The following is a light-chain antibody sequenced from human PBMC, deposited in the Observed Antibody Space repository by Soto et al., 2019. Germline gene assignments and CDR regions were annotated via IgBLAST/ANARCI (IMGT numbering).Light chain of an antibody. CDR1: NIGSKS. V-gene: IGLV1-44*01. CDR2: SYS. Sequence: ELTQPPSVSVAPGQTARITCGGNNIGSKSVHWYQQLPGTAPKLLIDSYSQRPSGVPDRFSGSKSGTSASLAISGLQSEDEADYYCAAWDDRLSVWLFGGGTKLTVL. J-gene: IGLJ3*02. CDR3: AAWDDRLSVWL.